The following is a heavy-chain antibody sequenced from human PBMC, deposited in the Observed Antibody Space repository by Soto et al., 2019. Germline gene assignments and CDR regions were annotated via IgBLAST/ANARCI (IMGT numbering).Heavy chain of an antibody. CDR2: IYYSGST. D-gene: IGHD3-22*01. V-gene: IGHV4-59*01. CDR3: ARGYYDSSGYLYYFDY. CDR1: GGSISSYY. Sequence: SETLSLTCTVSGGSISSYYWSWIRQPPGKGLEWIGYIYYSGSTNYNPSLKSRVTISVDTSKNQFSLKLSSVTAADTAVYYCARGYYDSSGYLYYFDYWGQGTLVTVSS. J-gene: IGHJ4*02.